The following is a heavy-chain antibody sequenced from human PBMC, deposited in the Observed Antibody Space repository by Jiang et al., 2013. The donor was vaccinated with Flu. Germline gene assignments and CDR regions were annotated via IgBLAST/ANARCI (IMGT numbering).Heavy chain of an antibody. CDR1: GGSISSYY. J-gene: IGHJ4*02. CDR2: IYTSGST. CDR3: ARGYTTTRAYYFDY. Sequence: GSGLVKPSEILSLTCTVSGGSISSYYWSWIRQPAGKGLEWIGRIYTSGSTNYNPSLKSRVTMSVDTSKNQFSLKLSSVTAADTAVYYCARGYTTTRAYYFDYWGQGTLVTVSS. D-gene: IGHD1-14*01. V-gene: IGHV4-4*07.